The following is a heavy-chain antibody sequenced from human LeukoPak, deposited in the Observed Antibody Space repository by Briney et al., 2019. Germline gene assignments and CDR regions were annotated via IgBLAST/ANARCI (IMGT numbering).Heavy chain of an antibody. CDR2: IYYSGST. CDR1: GGSISSYY. J-gene: IGHJ6*02. Sequence: SETLSLTCTVSGGSISSYYWSWIRQPPGKGLEWIGYIYYSGSTNYNPSLKSRVTISVDKSKNQFSLKLSSVTAADTAVYHCARDNWNYGSSMDVWGQGTTVTVSS. D-gene: IGHD1-7*01. CDR3: ARDNWNYGSSMDV. V-gene: IGHV4-59*01.